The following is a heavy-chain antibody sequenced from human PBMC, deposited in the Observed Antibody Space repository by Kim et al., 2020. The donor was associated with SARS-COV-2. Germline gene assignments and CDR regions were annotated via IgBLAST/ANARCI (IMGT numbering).Heavy chain of an antibody. Sequence: GERTYYADFVKGRFTISRETFTNTLYLQMDSLRVEDTAVYYCEGGGWSLDSWGQGTLVTVSS. CDR2: GERT. V-gene: IGHV3-23*01. CDR3: EGGGWSLDS. J-gene: IGHJ4*02. D-gene: IGHD6-19*01.